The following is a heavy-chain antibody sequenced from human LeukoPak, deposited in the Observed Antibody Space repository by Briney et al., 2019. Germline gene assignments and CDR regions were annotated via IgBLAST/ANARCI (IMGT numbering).Heavy chain of an antibody. CDR2: IRKDGINT. CDR1: GFTFSGYE. Sequence: GGSLRLSCAASGFTFSGYEMNWVRQAPGKGLEWVSFIRKDGINTNYVDSVKGRFTISRDTSNKMVYLQMNSLRTEDMAVCYCAKDRAGNSWNFDYWGQGILVAVSS. V-gene: IGHV3-30*02. D-gene: IGHD6-13*01. J-gene: IGHJ4*02. CDR3: AKDRAGNSWNFDY.